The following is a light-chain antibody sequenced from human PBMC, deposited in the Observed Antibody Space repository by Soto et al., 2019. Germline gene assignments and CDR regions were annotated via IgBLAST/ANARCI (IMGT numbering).Light chain of an antibody. J-gene: IGLJ2*01. CDR1: SSDVGGYNY. V-gene: IGLV2-14*03. CDR3: SSYTSSNTLVL. CDR2: DVI. Sequence: QSALTQPASVSGSPGQSITISCTGTSSDVGGYNYVSWYQHHPGKAPKLMIYDVINRPSGVSNRFSGSKSGNTASLTISGLQAEDEADYYCSSYTSSNTLVLFGGGTKLTVL.